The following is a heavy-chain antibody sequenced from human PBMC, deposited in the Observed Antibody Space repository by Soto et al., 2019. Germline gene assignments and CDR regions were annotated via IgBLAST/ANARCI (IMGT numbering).Heavy chain of an antibody. J-gene: IGHJ4*02. D-gene: IGHD3-16*01. Sequence: QAHLVQSGPEVKKPGSSVKVSCKDSGGLFSSFAISWVRQAPGQGLEWLGGIIPVFGTTYYAEKFQDRLTITADESTNTVYMELSSLTSGDTAIYYCARGGGPYVWFNEFWGQGTLVTVSS. CDR3: ARGGGPYVWFNEF. CDR2: IIPVFGTT. CDR1: GGLFSSFA. V-gene: IGHV1-69*01.